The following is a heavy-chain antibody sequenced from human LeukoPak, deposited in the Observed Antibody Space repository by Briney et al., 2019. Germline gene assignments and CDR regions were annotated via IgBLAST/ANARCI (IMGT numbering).Heavy chain of an antibody. J-gene: IGHJ1*01. CDR2: ISGSGGST. Sequence: GGSLRLSCAASGFTFSSYAMSWVRQAPGKGLEWVSAISGSGGSTYYADSVKGRFTISRDNSKNTLYLQMNSLRAEDTAVYYCAKDRSGYCSSNSCYPEYFQHWGQGTLVTVSS. D-gene: IGHD2-2*01. V-gene: IGHV3-23*01. CDR3: AKDRSGYCSSNSCYPEYFQH. CDR1: GFTFSSYA.